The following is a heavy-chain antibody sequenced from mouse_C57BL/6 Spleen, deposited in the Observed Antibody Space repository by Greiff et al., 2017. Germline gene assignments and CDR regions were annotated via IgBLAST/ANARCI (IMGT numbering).Heavy chain of an antibody. J-gene: IGHJ2*01. CDR2: IDPSDSYT. CDR1: GYTFTSYW. Sequence: QVQLQQPGAELVMPGASVKLSCKASGYTFTSYWMHWVKQRPGQGLEWIGEIDPSDSYTNYNQKFKGKSTLTVDKSSSTAYMQLSSLTSEDSAVYYCASQANWDKGGYFDYWGQGTTLTGSS. CDR3: ASQANWDKGGYFDY. V-gene: IGHV1-69*01. D-gene: IGHD4-1*01.